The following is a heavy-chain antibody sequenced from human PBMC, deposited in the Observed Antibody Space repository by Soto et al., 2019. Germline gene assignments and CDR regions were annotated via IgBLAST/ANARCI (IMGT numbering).Heavy chain of an antibody. CDR1: GFTFSNAW. D-gene: IGHD3-10*01. J-gene: IGHJ6*03. V-gene: IGHV3-15*01. CDR2: IKSKTDGGTT. Sequence: EVQLVESGGGLVKPGGSLRLSCAASGFTFSNAWMSWVRQAPGKGLEWVGRIKSKTDGGTTDYATPVKGRFTISRDDSTNTLYLQMNSLKTEDTAVYYCHRIIMVRGPNGDYYYYMDVWGKGTTVTVSS. CDR3: HRIIMVRGPNGDYYYYMDV.